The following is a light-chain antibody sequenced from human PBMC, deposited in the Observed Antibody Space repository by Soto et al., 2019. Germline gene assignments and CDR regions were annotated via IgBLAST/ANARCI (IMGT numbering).Light chain of an antibody. CDR1: QIVITNY. V-gene: IGKV3-20*01. J-gene: IGKJ5*01. CDR3: QQYLSSPEIT. Sequence: IVLTHSPGTLSLSPLERATLSFMSIQIVITNYLAWYQQRPGQAPTLLIYGASNRATGIPGRFSGSGSGTDFTLTISRLESEDFAVYYCQQYLSSPEITFGQGTQLEIK. CDR2: GAS.